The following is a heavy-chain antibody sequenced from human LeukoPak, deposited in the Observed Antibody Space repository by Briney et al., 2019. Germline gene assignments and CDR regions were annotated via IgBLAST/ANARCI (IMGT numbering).Heavy chain of an antibody. V-gene: IGHV4-59*08. CDR3: ASTYYDSSGYYPFDY. CDR2: IYYSGST. J-gene: IGHJ4*02. CDR1: GGSISSYY. D-gene: IGHD3-22*01. Sequence: KTSETLSLTCTVSGGSISSYYWSWIRQPPGKGLEWIGYIYYSGSTNYNPSLKSRVTISVDTSKNQFSLKLSSVTAADTAVYYCASTYYDSSGYYPFDYWGQGTLVTVSS.